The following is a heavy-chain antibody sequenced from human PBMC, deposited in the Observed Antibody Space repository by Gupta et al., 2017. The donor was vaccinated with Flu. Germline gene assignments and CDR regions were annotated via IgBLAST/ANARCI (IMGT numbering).Heavy chain of an antibody. Sequence: PGQGLEWMGRNNPNSGGTKYAQKFQGRVTLTSDTCINTAYMELSSLRSDDTAIYYCAKEQYCSTTSCYEPFDSWGQGTQVTVSS. CDR2: NNPNSGGT. D-gene: IGHD2-2*01. V-gene: IGHV1-2*06. CDR3: AKEQYCSTTSCYEPFDS. J-gene: IGHJ4*02.